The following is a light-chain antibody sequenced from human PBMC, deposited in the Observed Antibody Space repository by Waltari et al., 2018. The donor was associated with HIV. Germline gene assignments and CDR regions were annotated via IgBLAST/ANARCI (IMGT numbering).Light chain of an antibody. V-gene: IGLV2-11*01. CDR1: NSYVGASKS. CDR2: DVS. Sequence: QSALTQPRSVSGSPGQSVTISGPGTNSYVGASKSVLWYQQHRGKAPKLMIYDVSTRASGVPDRFSGSKSGDTASLTISGLQAEDEGDYYCCSYATRYTWVFGGGTKLTVL. CDR3: CSYATRYTWV. J-gene: IGLJ3*02.